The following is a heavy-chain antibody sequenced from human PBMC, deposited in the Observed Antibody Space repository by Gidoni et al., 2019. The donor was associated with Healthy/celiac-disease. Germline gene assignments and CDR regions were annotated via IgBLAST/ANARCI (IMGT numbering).Heavy chain of an antibody. D-gene: IGHD6-19*01. J-gene: IGHJ4*02. CDR1: GFTFSSYS. V-gene: IGHV3-48*02. Sequence: EVQLVESGGGLVQPGGSLSLSCAASGFTFSSYSMTWVRQAPGKGLGWVSYISSSSSTIDYADSVKGRFTISRDNAKNSLYLQMNSLRDEDTAVYYCARDAYSSGWGDYWGQGTLVTVSS. CDR3: ARDAYSSGWGDY. CDR2: ISSSSSTI.